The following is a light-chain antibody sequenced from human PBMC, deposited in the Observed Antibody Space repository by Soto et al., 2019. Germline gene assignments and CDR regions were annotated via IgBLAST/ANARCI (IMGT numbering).Light chain of an antibody. CDR2: LAS. V-gene: IGKV3D-11*01. Sequence: EIVLTQSPATLSSFPGDRVTLSCRASQAVNTRLAWYQHRPGQAPRLLIYLASNRAAGVPARFSGSGSGTDFTLTISSLEPEAFEVYYCQQRSNWPLTFGGGTKVDIK. CDR3: QQRSNWPLT. CDR1: QAVNTR. J-gene: IGKJ4*01.